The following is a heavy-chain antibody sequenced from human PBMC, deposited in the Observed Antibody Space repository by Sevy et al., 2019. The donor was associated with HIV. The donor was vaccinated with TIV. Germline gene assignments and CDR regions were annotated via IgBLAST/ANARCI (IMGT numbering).Heavy chain of an antibody. D-gene: IGHD6-13*01. V-gene: IGHV3-7*01. CDR1: GFTFSSYW. J-gene: IGHJ3*02. CDR2: IKQDGSEK. Sequence: GGSLRLSCAASGFTFSSYWMSWVRQAPGRGLEWVAKIKQDGSEKYYVDSVKGRFTISRDNAKNSLYLKMNSLRAEDTAVYYCARDLLHSSSLDAFDIWGQGTMVTVSS. CDR3: ARDLLHSSSLDAFDI.